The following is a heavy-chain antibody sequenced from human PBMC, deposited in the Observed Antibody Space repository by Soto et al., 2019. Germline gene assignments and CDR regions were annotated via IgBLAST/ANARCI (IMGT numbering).Heavy chain of an antibody. CDR2: TYYRSKWYN. D-gene: IGHD2-15*01. CDR3: ARGKYSCFDV. CDR1: GDSFSSNGVA. Sequence: PSPTLSLTCAISGDSFSSNGVAWNWIRQSPSGGLEWLGRTYYRSKWYNDYAVSVKSRITVNPDTSKNQFSLQLSSVTPEDTAVYYCARGKYSCFDVWGQATMVTVSS. J-gene: IGHJ3*01. V-gene: IGHV6-1*01.